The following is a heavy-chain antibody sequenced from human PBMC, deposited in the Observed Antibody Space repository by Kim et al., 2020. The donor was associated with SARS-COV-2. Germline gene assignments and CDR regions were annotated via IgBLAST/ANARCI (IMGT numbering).Heavy chain of an antibody. D-gene: IGHD2-2*02. CDR3: ASRKYRYCSSTSCYRSIFFRNWLDP. CDR2: IIPIFGTA. CDR1: GGTFSSYA. J-gene: IGHJ5*02. Sequence: SVKVSCKASGGTFSSYAISWVRQAPGQGLEWMGGIIPIFGTANYAQKFQGRVTITADESTSTAYMELSSLRSEDTAVYYCASRKYRYCSSTSCYRSIFFRNWLDPWGQGTLVTVSS. V-gene: IGHV1-69*13.